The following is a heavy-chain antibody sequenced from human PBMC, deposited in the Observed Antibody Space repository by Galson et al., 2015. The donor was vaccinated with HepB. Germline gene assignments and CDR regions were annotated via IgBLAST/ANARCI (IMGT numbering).Heavy chain of an antibody. V-gene: IGHV3-23*01. J-gene: IGHJ5*02. CDR2: ISDRT. CDR1: GFTFSSYA. CDR3: ATSGYSGYDRPS. D-gene: IGHD5-12*01. Sequence: SLRLSRAASGFTFSSYAMAWVRQAPGKGLEWVSVISDRTYYAESVKGRFSISRDNSKNTLYLQMNSLRGDDTAVYYCATSGYSGYDRPSWGQGTLVTVSS.